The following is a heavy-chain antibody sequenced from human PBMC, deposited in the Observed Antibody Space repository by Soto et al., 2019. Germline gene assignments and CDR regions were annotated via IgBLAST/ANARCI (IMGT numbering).Heavy chain of an antibody. CDR1: GGSISSSSYY. D-gene: IGHD1-1*01. J-gene: IGHJ6*02. Sequence: SETLSLTCTVAGGSISSSSYYWGWIRQPPGKGLEWIGSIYYSGSTYYNPSLKSRVTISVDTSKNQFSLKLSSVTAADTAVYFCARDRLERSPYHYNYGVDVWGQGTSVTVSS. CDR2: IYYSGST. CDR3: ARDRLERSPYHYNYGVDV. V-gene: IGHV4-39*07.